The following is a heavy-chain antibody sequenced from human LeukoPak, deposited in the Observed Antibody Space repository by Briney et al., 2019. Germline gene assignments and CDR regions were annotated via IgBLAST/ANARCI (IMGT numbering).Heavy chain of an antibody. J-gene: IGHJ4*02. V-gene: IGHV3-9*03. CDR1: GFTFDDYA. D-gene: IGHD1-26*01. CDR2: ISWNSGSI. CDR3: ARTLSGSYFDY. Sequence: GGSLRLSCAASGFTFDDYAMHWVRQAPGKGLEWVSGISWNSGSIGYADSVKGRFTISRDNAKNSLYLQMNSLRAEDMALYYCARTLSGSYFDYWGQGTLVTVSS.